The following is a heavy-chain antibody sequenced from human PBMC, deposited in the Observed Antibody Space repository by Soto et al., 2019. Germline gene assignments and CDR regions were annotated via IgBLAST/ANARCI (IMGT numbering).Heavy chain of an antibody. D-gene: IGHD3-10*01. V-gene: IGHV3-7*05. CDR2: INPDGGAK. CDR1: GFSFSNYW. J-gene: IGHJ4*02. CDR3: AKAFYNGNSDFGY. Sequence: EVHLVESGGGLVQPGGSLRLSCAASGFSFSNYWMTWVRQAPGKGLEWVANINPDGGAKYYVDSVKGRFSISRDNAKNSLYLQMSSLRAEDTAVHYCAKAFYNGNSDFGYWGQGTLVTVSS.